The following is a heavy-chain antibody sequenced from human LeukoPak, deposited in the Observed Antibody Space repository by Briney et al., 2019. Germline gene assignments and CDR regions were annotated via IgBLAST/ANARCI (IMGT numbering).Heavy chain of an antibody. Sequence: GASVKVSCKASGYTFTSYGTSWVRQAPGQGLEWMGWISAYNGNTNYAQKLQGRVTMTTDTSTSTAYMELRSLRSDDTAVYYCARDRWWELRGGDYFDYWGQGTLVTVSS. CDR2: ISAYNGNT. CDR3: ARDRWWELRGGDYFDY. J-gene: IGHJ4*02. V-gene: IGHV1-18*01. D-gene: IGHD1-26*01. CDR1: GYTFTSYG.